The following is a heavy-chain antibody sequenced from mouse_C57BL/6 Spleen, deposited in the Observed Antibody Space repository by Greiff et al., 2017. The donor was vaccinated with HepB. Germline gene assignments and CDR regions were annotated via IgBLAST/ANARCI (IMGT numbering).Heavy chain of an antibody. CDR1: GFTFSSYA. J-gene: IGHJ2*01. CDR3: ARDGTTVVGDYFDY. D-gene: IGHD1-1*01. CDR2: ISDGGSYT. Sequence: EVKLQESGGGLVKPGGSLKLSCAASGFTFSSYAMSWVRQTPEKRLEWVATISDGGSYTYYPDNVKGRFTISRDNAKNNLYLQMSHLKSEDTAMYYCARDGTTVVGDYFDYWGQGTTLTVSS. V-gene: IGHV5-4*01.